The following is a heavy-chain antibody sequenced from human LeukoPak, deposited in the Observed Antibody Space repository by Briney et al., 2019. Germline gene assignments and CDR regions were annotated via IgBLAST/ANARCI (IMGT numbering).Heavy chain of an antibody. CDR1: GFTFSSYA. V-gene: IGHV3-23*01. CDR2: ISGSGGST. D-gene: IGHD1-26*01. Sequence: PGGSLRLSCAASGFTFSSYAMSWVRQAPGKGLEWVSAISGSGGSTYYADSVKGRFTISRDNSKNTLYLRMNSLRAEDTAVYYCANGHGWEYYFDYWGQGTLVTVSS. J-gene: IGHJ4*02. CDR3: ANGHGWEYYFDY.